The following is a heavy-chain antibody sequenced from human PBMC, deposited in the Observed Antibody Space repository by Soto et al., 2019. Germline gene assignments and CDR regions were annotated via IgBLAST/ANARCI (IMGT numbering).Heavy chain of an antibody. J-gene: IGHJ5*02. CDR1: GFTVSSNY. CDR2: IYSGGST. Sequence: PGGSLRLSCAASGFTVSSNYMSWVRQAPGKGLEWVSVIYSGGSTYYADSVKGRFTISRDNSKNTLYLQMNSLRAEDTAVYYCARALYDFWSGYPQGWFDPWGQGTLVTVSS. CDR3: ARALYDFWSGYPQGWFDP. D-gene: IGHD3-3*01. V-gene: IGHV3-66*01.